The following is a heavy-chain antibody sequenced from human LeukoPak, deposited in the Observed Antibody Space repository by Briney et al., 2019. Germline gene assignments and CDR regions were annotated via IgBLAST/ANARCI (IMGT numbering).Heavy chain of an antibody. CDR3: ARTTSFTASGYDY. Sequence: ASVKVSCKTSGYTFTSFHINWVRQATGQGREWMGWMNPYSGDRGYAQKFQGRVPITSDTSISTAYMELSSLRSDDTAVYFCARTTSFTASGYDYWGQGTLVTVSS. J-gene: IGHJ4*02. CDR2: MNPYSGDR. D-gene: IGHD6-25*01. CDR1: GYTFTSFH. V-gene: IGHV1-8*03.